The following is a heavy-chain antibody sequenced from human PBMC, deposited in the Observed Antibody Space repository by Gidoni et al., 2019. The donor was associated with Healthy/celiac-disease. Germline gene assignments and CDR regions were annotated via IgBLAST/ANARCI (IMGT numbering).Heavy chain of an antibody. CDR1: GFTFSSYS. J-gene: IGHJ6*02. CDR2: ISSSSSYI. V-gene: IGHV3-21*01. D-gene: IGHD3-10*01. CDR3: ARDRYLLWFGESSDYYYGMDV. Sequence: EVQLVESGGGLVKPGGSLRLSCAASGFTFSSYSMHWVRQAPGKGLEWVSSISSSSSYIYYADSVKGRFTISRDNAKNSLYLQMNSLRAEDTAVYYCARDRYLLWFGESSDYYYGMDVWGQGTTVTVSS.